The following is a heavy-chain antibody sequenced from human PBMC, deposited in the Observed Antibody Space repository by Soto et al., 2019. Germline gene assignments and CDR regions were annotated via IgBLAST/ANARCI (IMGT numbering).Heavy chain of an antibody. CDR1: GYTFTSYD. V-gene: IGHV1-8*01. CDR2: MNPYSGNT. CDR3: ARTRFGAVAGT. D-gene: IGHD6-19*01. J-gene: IGHJ5*02. Sequence: QVQLVQSGAEVKKPGASVKVSCKTSGYTFTSYDIHWVRQATGQWPEWMGWMNPYSGNTVYAQKFQGRIIMTRNTSMSTAYMELSSLRSEDTAVYYCARTRFGAVAGTWGQGTLVTVSS.